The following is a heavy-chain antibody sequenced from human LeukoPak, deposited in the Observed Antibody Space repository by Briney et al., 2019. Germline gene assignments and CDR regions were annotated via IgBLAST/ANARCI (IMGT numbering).Heavy chain of an antibody. CDR2: IYYSGST. J-gene: IGHJ4*02. CDR1: GGSISSSSYY. Sequence: PSETLSLTCTVSGGSISSSSYYWGWIRQPPGKGLEWIGSIYYSGSTYYNPSLKSRVTISVDTSKNQFSLKLSSVTAADTAVYYCATAPFTAMVPRFNPFDYWGQGTLVTVSS. D-gene: IGHD5-18*01. CDR3: ATAPFTAMVPRFNPFDY. V-gene: IGHV4-39*07.